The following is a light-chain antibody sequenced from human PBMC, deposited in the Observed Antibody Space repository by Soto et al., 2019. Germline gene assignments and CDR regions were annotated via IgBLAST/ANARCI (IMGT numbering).Light chain of an antibody. CDR3: FSYGGSRAG. V-gene: IGLV2-23*02. CDR2: EVS. CDR1: TSDVGSHNL. J-gene: IGLJ7*01. Sequence: QSVLTQPASVSGSPGQSITISCTGTTSDVGSHNLVSWYQQHPGQAPKLMIYEVSKRPLGISTRFSASKSGNTASLTISGLQGEEQAYYFFFSYGGSRAGFGGGNPLTVL.